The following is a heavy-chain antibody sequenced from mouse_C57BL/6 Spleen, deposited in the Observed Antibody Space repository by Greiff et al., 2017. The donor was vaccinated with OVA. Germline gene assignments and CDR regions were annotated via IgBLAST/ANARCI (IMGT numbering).Heavy chain of an antibody. CDR3: ARFHGSYWYFDV. Sequence: EVYLVESGGGLVKPGGSLKLSCAASGFTFSSYAMSWVRQTPEKRLEWVATISDGGSYTYYPDNVKGRFTISRDNAKNNLYLQMSHLKSEDTAMYYCARFHGSYWYFDVWGTGTTVTVSS. J-gene: IGHJ1*03. CDR2: ISDGGSYT. V-gene: IGHV5-4*01. D-gene: IGHD1-1*01. CDR1: GFTFSSYA.